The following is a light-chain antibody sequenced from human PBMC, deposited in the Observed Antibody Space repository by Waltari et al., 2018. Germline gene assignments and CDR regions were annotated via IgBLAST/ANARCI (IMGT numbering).Light chain of an antibody. V-gene: IGKV1-39*01. CDR1: QNITTY. Sequence: DIQMTQSPSSLCTSVGDRVTINCRASQNITTYLNWYQQKSGKAPKLLIYGESSLQSGVPSRFSGSGSGTGFTLTITSLQPEDFGTYYCQQSFSTPRTFGQGTKVEI. CDR2: GES. CDR3: QQSFSTPRT. J-gene: IGKJ2*01.